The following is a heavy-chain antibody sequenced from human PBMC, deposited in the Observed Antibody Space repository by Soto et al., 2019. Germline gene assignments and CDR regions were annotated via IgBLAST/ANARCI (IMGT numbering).Heavy chain of an antibody. D-gene: IGHD3-3*01. CDR1: GFTFSSYS. Sequence: GGSLRLSCAASGFTFSSYSMNWVRQAPGKGLEWVSYISSSSSTIYYADSVKGLFTISRDNAKNSLYLQMNSLRDEDTAVYYCARDLYDFWSGYPTRAFDYWGQGTLVTVSS. J-gene: IGHJ4*02. CDR3: ARDLYDFWSGYPTRAFDY. CDR2: ISSSSSTI. V-gene: IGHV3-48*02.